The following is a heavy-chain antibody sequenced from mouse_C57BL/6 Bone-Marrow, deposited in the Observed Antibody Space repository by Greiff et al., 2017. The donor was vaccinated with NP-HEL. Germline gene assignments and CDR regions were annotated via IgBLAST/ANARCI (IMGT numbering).Heavy chain of an antibody. CDR1: GFNIKDDY. CDR2: IDPENGDT. V-gene: IGHV14-4*01. CDR3: TTGSIYWYFDV. D-gene: IGHD1-1*01. J-gene: IGHJ1*03. Sequence: VQLQQSGAELVRPGASVKLSCTASGFNIKDDYMHWVKQRPEQGLEWIGWIDPENGDTEYASKFQGKATITADTSSNTAYLQLSSLTSEDTAVYYCTTGSIYWYFDVWGTGTTVTVSS.